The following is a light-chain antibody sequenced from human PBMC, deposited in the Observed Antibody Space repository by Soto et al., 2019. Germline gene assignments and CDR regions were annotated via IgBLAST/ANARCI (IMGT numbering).Light chain of an antibody. CDR1: QSVSSRY. J-gene: IGKJ5*01. CDR2: GAS. V-gene: IGKV3-20*01. CDR3: QQYDDSIT. Sequence: EIVLTQSPDTLSLSPGESATLSCRASQSVSSRYLAWYQQKPGRAPRLLIYGASSRATGIPDRFSGSGSGTDFSLPISRLEPEDFAVFYCQQYDDSITFGQGTRLEIE.